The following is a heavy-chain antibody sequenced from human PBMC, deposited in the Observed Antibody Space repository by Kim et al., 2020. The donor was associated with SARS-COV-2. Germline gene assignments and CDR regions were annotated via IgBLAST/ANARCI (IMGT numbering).Heavy chain of an antibody. CDR3: AKDLGNYYGMDV. V-gene: IGHV3-9*01. CDR1: GFTFDDYA. J-gene: IGHJ6*02. CDR2: ISWNSGSI. Sequence: GGSLRLSCAASGFTFDDYAMHWVRQAPGKGLEWVSGISWNSGSIGYADSVKGRFTISRDNAKNSLYLQMNSLRAEDTALYYCAKDLGNYYGMDVWGQGTTVTVSS.